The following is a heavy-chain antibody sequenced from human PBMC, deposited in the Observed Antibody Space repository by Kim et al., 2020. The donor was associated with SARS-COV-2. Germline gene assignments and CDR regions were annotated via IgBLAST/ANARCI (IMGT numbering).Heavy chain of an antibody. J-gene: IGHJ4*02. D-gene: IGHD4-4*01. CDR1: GGSFSGYY. Sequence: SETLSLTCAVYGGSFSGYYWSWIRQPPGKGLEWIGEINHSGSTNYNPSLKSRVTISVDTSKNQFSLKLSSVTAADTAVYYCARGFYRVDYWGQGTLVTVS. CDR3: ARGFYRVDY. V-gene: IGHV4-34*01. CDR2: INHSGST.